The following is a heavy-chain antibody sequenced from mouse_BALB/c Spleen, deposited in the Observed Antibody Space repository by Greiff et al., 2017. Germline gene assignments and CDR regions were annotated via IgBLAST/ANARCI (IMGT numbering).Heavy chain of an antibody. Sequence: EVQLVESGGGLVKPGGSLKLSCAASGFTFSSYAMSWVRQSPEKRLEWVAEISSGGSYTYYPDTVTGRFTISRDNAKNTLYLEMSSLRSEDTAMYYCARGGKRYAMDYWGQGTTVTVSS. CDR1: GFTFSSYA. CDR2: ISSGGSYT. D-gene: IGHD1-1*02. V-gene: IGHV5-9-4*01. J-gene: IGHJ4*01. CDR3: ARGGKRYAMDY.